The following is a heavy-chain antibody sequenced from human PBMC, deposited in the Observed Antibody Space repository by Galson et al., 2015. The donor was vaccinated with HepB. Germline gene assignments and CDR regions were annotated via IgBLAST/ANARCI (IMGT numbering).Heavy chain of an antibody. CDR2: INPNSGGT. J-gene: IGHJ6*03. Sequence: SVKVSCKASGYTFTGYYMHWVRQAPGQGLEWMGRINPNSGGTNYAQKFQGRVTMTRDTSISTAYMELSRLRSDDTAVYYCARGAAGPAAMGVGYYYYYYMDVWGKGTTVTVSS. CDR3: ARGAAGPAAMGVGYYYYYYMDV. CDR1: GYTFTGYY. V-gene: IGHV1-2*06. D-gene: IGHD2-2*01.